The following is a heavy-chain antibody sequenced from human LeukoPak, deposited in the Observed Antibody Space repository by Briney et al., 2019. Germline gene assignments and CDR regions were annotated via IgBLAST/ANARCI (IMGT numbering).Heavy chain of an antibody. Sequence: GGSLRLSCAASGFTFSSYTMTWVRQAPGKGLKWVSTITTGDGNTYYADSVKGRFTVSRDDSENTLYLQMNSLRAEDTAVYYCAKDGGLWVSAHWGDSWGRGTLVTVSS. J-gene: IGHJ4*02. CDR2: ITTGDGNT. CDR3: AKDGGLWVSAHWGDS. D-gene: IGHD7-27*01. V-gene: IGHV3-23*01. CDR1: GFTFSSYT.